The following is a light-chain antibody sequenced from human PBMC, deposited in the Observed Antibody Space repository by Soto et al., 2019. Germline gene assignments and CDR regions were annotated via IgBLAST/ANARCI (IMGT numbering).Light chain of an antibody. CDR3: QQYAKWPYT. V-gene: IGKV3-15*01. J-gene: IGKJ2*01. CDR2: AAS. Sequence: EIVMTQSPATLSVSPGESATLSCRASQSVSSNVAWFQQRPGQPPRLLIYAASVRATGIPARFRGSGSGTEFTLTIGSLQPDDLGVYFCQQYAKWPYTFAEGT. CDR1: QSVSSN.